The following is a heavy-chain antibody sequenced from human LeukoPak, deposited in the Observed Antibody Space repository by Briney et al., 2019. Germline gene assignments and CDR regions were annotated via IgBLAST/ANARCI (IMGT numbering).Heavy chain of an antibody. D-gene: IGHD3-9*01. CDR2: VHNDGDTK. J-gene: IGHJ4*02. CDR3: ATGTGYYYDR. Sequence: GGSLRLSCAASGFSFSDSPIHWVRQAPGKCLEWVAVVHNDGDTKYFGDSVKGRFTISRDNSKNTLYLQMNSLRAEDTAVYYCATGTGYYYDRWGQGTLVTVAS. CDR1: GFSFSDSP. V-gene: IGHV3-30*04.